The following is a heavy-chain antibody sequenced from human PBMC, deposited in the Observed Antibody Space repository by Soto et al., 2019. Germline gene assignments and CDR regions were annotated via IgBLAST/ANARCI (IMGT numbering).Heavy chain of an antibody. CDR1: GFSLSSSGVG. V-gene: IGHV2-5*02. CDR2: IYWDDDK. J-gene: IGHJ4*02. Sequence: QITLKESGPTLVKPTQTLTLTCTFSGFSLSSSGVGVGWIRQPPGKALEWLALIYWDDDKRYSPSLKSRLTITKDTSRNQVVLTMTNLDPVDTATYYCAHRSGAYDYVDYFDSWGQGTLVTVSS. CDR3: AHRSGAYDYVDYFDS. D-gene: IGHD3-10*02.